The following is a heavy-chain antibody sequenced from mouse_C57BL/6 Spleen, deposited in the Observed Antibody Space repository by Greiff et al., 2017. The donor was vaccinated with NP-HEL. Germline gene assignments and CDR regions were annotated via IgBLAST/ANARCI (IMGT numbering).Heavy chain of an antibody. CDR3: TRVGGNGYFDV. J-gene: IGHJ1*03. V-gene: IGHV5-9-1*02. Sequence: EVKVVESGEGLVKPGGSLKLSCAASGFTFSSYAMSWVRQTPEKRLEWVAYISSGGDYIYYADTVKGRFTISRDNARNTLYLQMSSLKSEDTAMYYCTRVGGNGYFDVWGTGTTVTVSS. D-gene: IGHD2-1*01. CDR1: GFTFSSYA. CDR2: ISSGGDYI.